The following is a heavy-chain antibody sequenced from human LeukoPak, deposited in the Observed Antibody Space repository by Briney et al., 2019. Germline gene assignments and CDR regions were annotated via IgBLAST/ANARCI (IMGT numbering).Heavy chain of an antibody. Sequence: PGGSLRLSCAASGLTFRSYAMSWVRQAPGKGLEWVSAISGSGGSTDYADSVKGRFTISRDNSKNTLYMQMNSLRAEDTAVYYCASYDSSGYYHYFDYWGQGTLVTVSS. D-gene: IGHD3-22*01. V-gene: IGHV3-23*01. CDR1: GLTFRSYA. CDR2: ISGSGGST. CDR3: ASYDSSGYYHYFDY. J-gene: IGHJ4*02.